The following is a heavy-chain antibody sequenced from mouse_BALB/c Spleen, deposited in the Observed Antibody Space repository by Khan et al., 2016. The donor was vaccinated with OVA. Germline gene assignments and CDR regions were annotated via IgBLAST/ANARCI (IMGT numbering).Heavy chain of an antibody. J-gene: IGHJ3*01. CDR2: IYTGNSDT. CDR3: ARGGYSSFAY. D-gene: IGHD1-3*01. CDR1: GYSFTSYL. Sequence: VQLKQSGTVLARPGASVKMSCKASGYSFTSYLIHWVQQRPGQGLEWIGDIYTGNSDTTYNQKFKDKAKLTAGTSANTAYMELSSLTNEDSAVYYCARGGYSSFAYWGQGTLVTVSA. V-gene: IGHV1-5*01.